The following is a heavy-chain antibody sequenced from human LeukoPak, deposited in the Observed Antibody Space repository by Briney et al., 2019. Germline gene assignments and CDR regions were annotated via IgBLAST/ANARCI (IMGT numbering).Heavy chain of an antibody. Sequence: PGGSLRLSCAASGFTFSSYSMNWVRQAPGKGLEWVSVIYSGGSTYYADSVKGRFTISRDNSKNPLYLQINSLRAEETLVYYCERVMAAGPDAFDIWGKGTMVTVSS. CDR1: GFTFSSYS. D-gene: IGHD6-13*01. CDR2: IYSGGST. V-gene: IGHV3-53*01. CDR3: ERVMAAGPDAFDI. J-gene: IGHJ3*02.